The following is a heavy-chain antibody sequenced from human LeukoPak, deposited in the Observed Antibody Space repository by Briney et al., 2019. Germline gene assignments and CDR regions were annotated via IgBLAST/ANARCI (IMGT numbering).Heavy chain of an antibody. CDR3: ASRKYYSLHYYYYMDV. CDR1: GGTFSSYA. J-gene: IGHJ6*03. D-gene: IGHD4-11*01. V-gene: IGHV1-69*13. CDR2: IIPIFGTA. Sequence: SVKVSCKASGGTFSSYAISWVRQAPGQGLEWMGGIIPIFGTANYAQKFQGRVTITADESTSTAYMELSSLRSEDAAVYYCASRKYYSLHYYYYMDVWGKGTTVTVSS.